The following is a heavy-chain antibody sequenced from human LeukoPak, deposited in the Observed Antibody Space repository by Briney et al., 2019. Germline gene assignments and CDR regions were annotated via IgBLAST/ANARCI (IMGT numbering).Heavy chain of an antibody. J-gene: IGHJ4*02. Sequence: ASVKVSCRPSGYTFTTYYLHWVRQAPGQGLEWMGVINPSGGSTIYAQKFQDRVAMTRDTSTSTVYMDLSSLIAADTAIYYCARAIERCRRFDYWGQGTLVTVSS. V-gene: IGHV1-46*01. CDR3: ARAIERCRRFDY. D-gene: IGHD4/OR15-4a*01. CDR2: INPSGGST. CDR1: GYTFTTYY.